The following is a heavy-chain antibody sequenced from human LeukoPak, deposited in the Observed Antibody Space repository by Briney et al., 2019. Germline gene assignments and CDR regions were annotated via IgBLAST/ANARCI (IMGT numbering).Heavy chain of an antibody. Sequence: GGSLRLSCAASGFTLSSYAMSWVRQGPGKGLEWVSAISVSGNTYHADSVKGRFTISRDNAKNSLYLQMNSLRAEDTAVYYCARKDYFDYWGQGTLVTVSS. CDR1: GFTLSSYA. CDR3: ARKDYFDY. J-gene: IGHJ4*02. V-gene: IGHV3-23*01. CDR2: ISVSGNT.